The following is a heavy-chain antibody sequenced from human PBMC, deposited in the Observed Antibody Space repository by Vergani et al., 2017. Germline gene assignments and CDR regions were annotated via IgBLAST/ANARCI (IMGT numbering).Heavy chain of an antibody. J-gene: IGHJ3*02. V-gene: IGHV4-31*03. CDR2: IYYSGST. D-gene: IGHD3-22*01. Sequence: QVQLQESGPGLVKPSQTLSLTCTVSGGSISSGGYYWSWIRQPPGKGLEWIGYIYYSGSTYYNPSLKSRVTISVYTSKNQFSLKLSSVTAADTAVYYCARDYYDSSGYRDAFDIWGQGTMVTVSS. CDR3: ARDYYDSSGYRDAFDI. CDR1: GGSISSGGYY.